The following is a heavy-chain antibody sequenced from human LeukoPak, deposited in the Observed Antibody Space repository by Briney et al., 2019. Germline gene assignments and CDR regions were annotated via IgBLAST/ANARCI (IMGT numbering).Heavy chain of an antibody. J-gene: IGHJ4*02. Sequence: GRSLRLSCAASGFTFSSYGMHWVRQAPGKGLEWVAVIWYDGSNKYYADSVKGRFTISRDNSKNTLYLQMNSLRAEDTAVYYCASATSSYSYGFFLDYWGQGTLVTVSS. CDR3: ASATSSYSYGFFLDY. D-gene: IGHD5-18*01. CDR2: IWYDGSNK. CDR1: GFTFSSYG. V-gene: IGHV3-33*01.